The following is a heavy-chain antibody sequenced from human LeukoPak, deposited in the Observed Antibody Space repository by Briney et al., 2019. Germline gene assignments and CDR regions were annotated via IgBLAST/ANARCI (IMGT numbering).Heavy chain of an antibody. J-gene: IGHJ4*02. CDR1: GYTFTSYD. CDR3: ARVRDSSSWYDY. D-gene: IGHD6-13*01. V-gene: IGHV1-8*01. CDR2: MNPNSGNT. Sequence: ASVKVSCKASGYTFTSYDINRVRQATGQGLEWMGWMNPNSGNTGYAQKFQGRVTMTRNTSISTAYMELSSLRSENTAVYYCARVRDSSSWYDYWGQGTLVTVSS.